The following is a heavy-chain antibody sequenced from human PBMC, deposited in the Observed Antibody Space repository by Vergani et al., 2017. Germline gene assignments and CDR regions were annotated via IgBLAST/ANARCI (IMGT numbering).Heavy chain of an antibody. J-gene: IGHJ4*02. D-gene: IGHD3-22*01. CDR1: GGSFSGYY. V-gene: IGHV4-34*01. CDR2: IYYSGST. Sequence: QVQLQQWGAGLLKPSETLSLTCAVYGGSFSGYYWSWIRQHPGKGLEWIGYIYYSGSTYYNPSLKSLVTISVDTSKNQFSLKLSSVTAADTAVYYCATQYDSSGYSKRDYFDYWGQGTLVTVSS. CDR3: ATQYDSSGYSKRDYFDY.